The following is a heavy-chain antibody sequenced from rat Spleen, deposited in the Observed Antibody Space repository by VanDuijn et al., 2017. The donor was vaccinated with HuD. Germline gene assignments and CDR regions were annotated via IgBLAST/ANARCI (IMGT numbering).Heavy chain of an antibody. CDR3: TNNWELYY. J-gene: IGHJ2*01. D-gene: IGHD5-1*01. V-gene: IGHV5-27*01. CDR1: GFTFSNYY. CDR2: ITNTGSST. Sequence: EVQLVESGGGLVQPGRSLKLSCAASGFTFSNYYMAWVRQAPGKGLEWVASITNTGSSTYYPDSVKGRFSLSRDNAKSTLYLQMNSLRSEDTATYYCTNNWELYYWGQGVMVTVSS.